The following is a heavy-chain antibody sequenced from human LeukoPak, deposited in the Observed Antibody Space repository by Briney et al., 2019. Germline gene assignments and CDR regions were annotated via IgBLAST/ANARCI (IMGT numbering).Heavy chain of an antibody. CDR3: AKDCRGWSRTDAFDI. J-gene: IGHJ3*02. V-gene: IGHV3-30*18. Sequence: GRSLRLSCAASGFTFSSYDMHWVRQAPGKGLEWVALISYDGSNKHYAYSVKGRFTISRDNSKNTLYLQMNTLRAEDTAMYFCAKDCRGWSRTDAFDIWGQGTMVTVSS. D-gene: IGHD6-19*01. CDR1: GFTFSSYD. CDR2: ISYDGSNK.